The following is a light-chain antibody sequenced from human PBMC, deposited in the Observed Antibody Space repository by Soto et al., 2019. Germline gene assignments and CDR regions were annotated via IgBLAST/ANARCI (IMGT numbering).Light chain of an antibody. CDR1: SSDVGRYKF. J-gene: IGLJ1*01. CDR3: SSYTGSSTHV. CDR2: EVN. V-gene: IGLV2-14*01. Sequence: QAVVTQPASVSGSPGQSITISCTGTSSDVGRYKFVSWYQQQPDKAPKLIIYEVNFRPSGVSDRFSGSRSGNTASLTISGLQTEDEADYYCSSYTGSSTHVFGSGTKLTVL.